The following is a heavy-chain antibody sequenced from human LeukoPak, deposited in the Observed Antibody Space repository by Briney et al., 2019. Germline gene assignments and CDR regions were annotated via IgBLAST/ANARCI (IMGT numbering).Heavy chain of an antibody. CDR2: ISWNSGSI. CDR3: AKEVDCSSTSCYTGSGFDY. Sequence: PGRSLRLSCAASGFTFDDYAMHWVRQAPGKGLEWVSGISWNSGSIGYADSVKGRFTISRDNAKNSLYLQMNGLRAEDMALYYCAKEVDCSSTSCYTGSGFDYWGQGTLVTVSS. V-gene: IGHV3-9*03. D-gene: IGHD2-2*02. CDR1: GFTFDDYA. J-gene: IGHJ4*02.